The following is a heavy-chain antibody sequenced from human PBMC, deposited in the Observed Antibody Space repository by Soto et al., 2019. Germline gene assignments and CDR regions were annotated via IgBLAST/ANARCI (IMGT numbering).Heavy chain of an antibody. CDR1: GGSISSYY. V-gene: IGHV4-59*08. Sequence: PSETLSITCTVSGGSISSYYWSWIRQPPGKGLEWIGYIYYSGSTNYNPSLKSRVTISVDTSKNQFSLKLSSVTAADTAVYYCARLVIFCSCGSCYFTRDAFDIWGQGTMVTVSS. J-gene: IGHJ3*02. CDR2: IYYSGST. CDR3: ARLVIFCSCGSCYFTRDAFDI. D-gene: IGHD2-15*01.